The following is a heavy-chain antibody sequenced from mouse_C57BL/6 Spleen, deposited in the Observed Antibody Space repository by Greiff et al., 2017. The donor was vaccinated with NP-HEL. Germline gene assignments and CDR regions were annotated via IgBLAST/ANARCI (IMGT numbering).Heavy chain of an antibody. CDR2: IRNKANGYTT. CDR3: ARWGTTVVARYFDV. J-gene: IGHJ1*03. V-gene: IGHV7-3*01. Sequence: EVHLVESGGGLVQPGGSLSLSCAASGFTFTDYYMSWVRQPPGKALEWLGFIRNKANGYTTEYSASVKGRFTISRDNSQSILYLQMNALRAEDSATYYCARWGTTVVARYFDVWGTGTTVTVSS. D-gene: IGHD1-1*01. CDR1: GFTFTDYY.